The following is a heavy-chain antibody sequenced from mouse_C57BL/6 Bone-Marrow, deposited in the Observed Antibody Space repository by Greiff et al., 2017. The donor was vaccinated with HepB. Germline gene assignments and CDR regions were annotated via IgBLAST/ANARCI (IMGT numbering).Heavy chain of an antibody. CDR1: GYTFTSYW. D-gene: IGHD2-1*01. CDR3: AIYGNVPYYAMDY. Sequence: QVQLQQPGAELVKPGASVKVSCKASGYTFTSYWMHWVKQRPGQGLEWIGRIHPSDSDTNYNQKFKGKATLTVDKSSSTAYMQVSSLTSEDSAVYYCAIYGNVPYYAMDYWGQGTSVTVSS. V-gene: IGHV1-74*01. J-gene: IGHJ4*01. CDR2: IHPSDSDT.